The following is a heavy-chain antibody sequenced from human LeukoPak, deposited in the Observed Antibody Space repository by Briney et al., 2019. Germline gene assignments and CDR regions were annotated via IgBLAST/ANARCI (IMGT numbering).Heavy chain of an antibody. Sequence: GGSLRLSWAASGFTFSSYCMRWVRQAPGKGLGWVAVIWYDGSNKYYADSVKGRFTISRDNSKNTLYLQTNSLRPEDTAVYYCARGHYYGSGSYYNDAFDIWGQGTMVTVSS. J-gene: IGHJ3*02. CDR1: GFTFSSYC. D-gene: IGHD3-10*01. V-gene: IGHV3-33*01. CDR2: IWYDGSNK. CDR3: ARGHYYGSGSYYNDAFDI.